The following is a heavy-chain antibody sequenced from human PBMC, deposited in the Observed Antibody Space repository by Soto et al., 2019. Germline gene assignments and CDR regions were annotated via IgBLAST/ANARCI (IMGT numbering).Heavy chain of an antibody. CDR2: IYYSGST. J-gene: IGHJ6*02. D-gene: IGHD2-2*01. CDR3: ARNIVVVPDYYYYGMDV. V-gene: IGHV4-39*01. Sequence: ETLSLTCTVSGGSISSSSYYWGWIRQPPGKGLEWIGSIYYSGSTYYNPSLKSRVTISVDTSKNQFSLKLSSVTAADTAVYYCARNIVVVPDYYYYGMDVWGQGTTVTVSS. CDR1: GGSISSSSYY.